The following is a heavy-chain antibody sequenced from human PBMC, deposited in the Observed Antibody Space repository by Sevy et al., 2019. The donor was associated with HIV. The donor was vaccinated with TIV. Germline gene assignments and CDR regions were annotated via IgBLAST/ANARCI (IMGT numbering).Heavy chain of an antibody. CDR2: ISKDGNNK. V-gene: IGHV3-30*04. CDR3: AKEGYYYDSHSADWFDP. J-gene: IGHJ5*02. CDR1: GFNFSPYA. D-gene: IGHD3-22*01. Sequence: GGSLRLSCAASGFNFSPYAIHWVRQAPGKGLEWVAVISKDGNNKEYADSVKGRFTISRDNSKNTLYLQMNCLRAEDTAVYFCAKEGYYYDSHSADWFDPWGQGTLVTVSS.